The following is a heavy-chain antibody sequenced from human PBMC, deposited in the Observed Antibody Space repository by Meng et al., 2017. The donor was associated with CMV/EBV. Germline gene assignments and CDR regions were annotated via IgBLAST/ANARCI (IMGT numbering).Heavy chain of an antibody. Sequence: SCAASGFTFDEDGMSGVRQAPGKGLEWVYGINWNGGSTGYADSVKGRFTISRDNAKNSLYLQMNSLRAEDTALYYCARVRTASLHFDLWGRGTLVTVSS. CDR1: GFTFDEDG. CDR2: INWNGGST. V-gene: IGHV3-20*04. D-gene: IGHD3-10*01. J-gene: IGHJ2*01. CDR3: ARVRTASLHFDL.